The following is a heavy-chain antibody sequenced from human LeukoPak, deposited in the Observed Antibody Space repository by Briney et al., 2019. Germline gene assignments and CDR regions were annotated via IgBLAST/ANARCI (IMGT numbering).Heavy chain of an antibody. V-gene: IGHV1-2*02. CDR1: GYTFTGYY. CDR2: INPNSGGT. J-gene: IGHJ4*02. CDR3: ASGTAVTGYYFDH. Sequence: ASVKVSCKASGYTFTGYYVHWVRQAPGQGLEWMGWINPNSGGTNYAQKFQGRVTMTRDTSISTAYMELSRLRSDDTAVYYCASGTAVTGYYFDHWGQGTLVTVSS. D-gene: IGHD4-11*01.